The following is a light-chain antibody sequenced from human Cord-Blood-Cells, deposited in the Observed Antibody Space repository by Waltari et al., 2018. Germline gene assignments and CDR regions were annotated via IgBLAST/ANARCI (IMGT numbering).Light chain of an antibody. CDR2: GTS. CDR1: QSVSSN. CDR3: QQYNNWPIT. J-gene: IGKJ5*01. V-gene: IGKV3-15*01. Sequence: EIVMTQSPATLSVSPGERATLSCRASQSVSSNLAWYQQKPGQAPRLLIYGTSTRATGIPARFSGSGFGTEFTLTISSLQSEYFAVYYCQQYNNWPITFGQGTRLEIK.